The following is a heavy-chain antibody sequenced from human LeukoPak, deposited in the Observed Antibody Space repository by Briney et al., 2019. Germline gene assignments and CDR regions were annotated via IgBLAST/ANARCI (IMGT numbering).Heavy chain of an antibody. CDR3: ASWPFYYGKGGYDY. V-gene: IGHV4-61*02. CDR2: IYGRGGS. D-gene: IGHD3-10*01. J-gene: IGHJ4*02. CDR1: GGSISSSSYY. Sequence: SETLSLTCTASGGSISSSSYYWSWIRQPAGKGLEWIGRIYGRGGSNYNPSLKSRVTISIDKSKNQFSLKMNSVTAPDTAVYYCASWPFYYGKGGYDYWGQGTLVTVSS.